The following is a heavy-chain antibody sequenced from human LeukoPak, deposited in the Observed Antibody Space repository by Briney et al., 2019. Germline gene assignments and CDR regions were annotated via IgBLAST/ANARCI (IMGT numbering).Heavy chain of an antibody. Sequence: ASVKVSCKASGYTYTSYYMHWVRQAPGQGLGWMGIINPSGGSTSYAQKFQGRVTMTRDTSTSTVYMELSSLRSEDTAVYYCAREQSEYCSSTSCYDYWGQGTLVTVSS. V-gene: IGHV1-46*01. CDR1: GYTYTSYY. CDR2: INPSGGST. D-gene: IGHD2-2*01. CDR3: AREQSEYCSSTSCYDY. J-gene: IGHJ4*02.